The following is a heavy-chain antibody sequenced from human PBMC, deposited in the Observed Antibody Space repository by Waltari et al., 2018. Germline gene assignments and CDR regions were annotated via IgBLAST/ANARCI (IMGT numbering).Heavy chain of an antibody. CDR1: GFAFSTLW. Sequence: EVRLVESGGGLVQHEGSLSHSCAASGFAFSTLWMCWASRAPGKGRELVDNIRQDGSEKYHGNSVNGRVTISRDNAKNSLYLQMNSLRAKDSAMYHSVRGAGDNWGQGTLVTVSS. CDR2: IRQDGSEK. CDR3: VRGAGDN. J-gene: IGHJ4*02. D-gene: IGHD1-26*01. V-gene: IGHV3-7*01.